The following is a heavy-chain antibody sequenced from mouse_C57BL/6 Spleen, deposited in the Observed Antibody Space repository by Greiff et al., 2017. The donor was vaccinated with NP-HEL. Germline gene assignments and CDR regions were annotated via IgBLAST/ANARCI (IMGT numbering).Heavy chain of an antibody. V-gene: IGHV1-80*01. Sequence: QVHVKQSGAELVKPGASVKISCKASGYAFSSYWMNWVKQRPGKGLEWIGQIYPGDGDTNYNGKFKGKATLTADKSSSTAYMQLSSLTSEDSAVYFCARTRDWYFDVWGTGTTVTVSS. CDR3: ARTRDWYFDV. CDR2: IYPGDGDT. CDR1: GYAFSSYW. J-gene: IGHJ1*03.